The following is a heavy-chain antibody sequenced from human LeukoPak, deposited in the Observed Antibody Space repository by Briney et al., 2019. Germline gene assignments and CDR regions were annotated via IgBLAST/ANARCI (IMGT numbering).Heavy chain of an antibody. J-gene: IGHJ4*02. CDR1: GFTFSSYW. V-gene: IGHV3-7*01. D-gene: IGHD5-18*01. Sequence: GGSLRLSCAASGFTFSSYWMSWVRQAPGKGLEWVANIKQDGREKYYVDSVKGRFTISRDNAKNSLYLQMNSLRAEDTAVYYCARDLSGIAGYTYGRGIDYWGQGTLVTVSS. CDR2: IKQDGREK. CDR3: ARDLSGIAGYTYGRGIDY.